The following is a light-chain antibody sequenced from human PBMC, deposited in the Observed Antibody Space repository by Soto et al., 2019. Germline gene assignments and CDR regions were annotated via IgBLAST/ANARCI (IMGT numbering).Light chain of an antibody. CDR2: AAS. V-gene: IGKV1-12*01. J-gene: IGKJ4*01. CDR1: QGLVNW. Sequence: DIQVTQSPSSVSASVGDRVTITCRASQGLVNWLAWYQQKPGKAPKLLIYAASSVQSGVPSRFRGSGSETDFTLTISSLQPEDFATYYCQQTSSFPLTFGGGTKVEIK. CDR3: QQTSSFPLT.